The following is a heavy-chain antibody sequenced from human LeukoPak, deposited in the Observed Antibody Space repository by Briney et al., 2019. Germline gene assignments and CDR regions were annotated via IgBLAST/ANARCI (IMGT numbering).Heavy chain of an antibody. CDR2: INFNGGST. J-gene: IGHJ4*02. CDR3: ARAITGNWNDNGYFDY. D-gene: IGHD1-20*01. CDR1: GFTFSNYG. Sequence: GGSLRLSCEASGFTFSNYGMHWVRQAPGKGLEYVSGINFNGGSTYYANSVRGRFTISRDNSKNTLYLQVGSPSAEDMAVYYCARAITGNWNDNGYFDYRGQGTLVTVST. V-gene: IGHV3-64*01.